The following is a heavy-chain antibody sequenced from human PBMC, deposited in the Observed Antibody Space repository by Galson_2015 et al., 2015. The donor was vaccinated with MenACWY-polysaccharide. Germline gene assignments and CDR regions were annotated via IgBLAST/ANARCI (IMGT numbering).Heavy chain of an antibody. V-gene: IGHV2-5*02. CDR3: SHGMITFGGVIGDDALEV. J-gene: IGHJ3*01. Sequence: PALVRRTQTLTLACTFSGFSLITKGAGVKWIRQPPGKALERLAVISCDGDNRYSPSLRSRLTVTKDTSKKQVVLTMTNMDLVDTATYYCSHGMITFGGVIGDDALEVWGPGTMVTVSS. CDR1: GFSLITKGAG. D-gene: IGHD3-16*01. CDR2: ISCDGDN.